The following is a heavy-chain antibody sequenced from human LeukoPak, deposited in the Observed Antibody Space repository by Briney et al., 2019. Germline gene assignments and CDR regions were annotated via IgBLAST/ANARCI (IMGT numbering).Heavy chain of an antibody. J-gene: IGHJ5*02. CDR2: MNSNNGNT. V-gene: IGHV1-8*01. CDR3: ARRISALGTGFWFDP. CDR1: GYTFSVYD. Sequence: ASVKVSCKTSGYTFSVYDINWLRQVAGQGLEWMGWMNSNNGNTDYALKFQHRVTMTMNTSIDTAYMQLNSLTSEDTAVYYCARRISALGTGFWFDPWGQGTQVTASS. D-gene: IGHD6-13*01.